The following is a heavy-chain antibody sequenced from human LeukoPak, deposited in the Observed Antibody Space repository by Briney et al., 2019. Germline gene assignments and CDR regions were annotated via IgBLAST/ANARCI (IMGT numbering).Heavy chain of an antibody. Sequence: PSETLSLTCTVSGGSISSSSYYWGWIRQPPGKGLEWIGSIYYSGSTYSNPSLKSRVTISVDTSKNQFSLKLSSVTAADTAVYYCATSYGSGSYYNFLPDYWGQGTLVTVSS. J-gene: IGHJ4*02. D-gene: IGHD3-10*01. CDR3: ATSYGSGSYYNFLPDY. V-gene: IGHV4-39*01. CDR2: IYYSGST. CDR1: GGSISSSSYY.